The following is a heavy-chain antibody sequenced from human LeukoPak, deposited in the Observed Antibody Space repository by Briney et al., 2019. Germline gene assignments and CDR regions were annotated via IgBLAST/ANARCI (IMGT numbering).Heavy chain of an antibody. Sequence: GGSLRLSCAASGFIFSSYWMHWVRQAPGKGLVWVSRIHSDGGSTSYADSVKGRFTISRDNAKNTLYLQMSSLTAEDASVYYCARDGYRSSLDYWGQGTLVTVSS. CDR3: ARDGYRSSLDY. CDR2: IHSDGGST. CDR1: GFIFSSYW. V-gene: IGHV3-74*01. J-gene: IGHJ4*02. D-gene: IGHD6-6*01.